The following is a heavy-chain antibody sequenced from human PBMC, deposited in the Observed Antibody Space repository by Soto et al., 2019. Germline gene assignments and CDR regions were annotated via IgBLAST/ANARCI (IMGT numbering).Heavy chain of an antibody. J-gene: IGHJ5*02. CDR1: GGSISSGGYY. CDR3: ARGGRYCSGGSCHPANWFDP. Sequence: QVQLQESGPGLVKPSQTLSLTCTVSGGSISSGGYYWSWIRQHPGKGLEWIGYIYYSGSTYNPSLKSRVTISVDTSKNQFSLKLSSVTAADTAVYYCARGGRYCSGGSCHPANWFDPWGQGTLVTVSS. V-gene: IGHV4-31*03. D-gene: IGHD2-15*01. CDR2: IYYSGST.